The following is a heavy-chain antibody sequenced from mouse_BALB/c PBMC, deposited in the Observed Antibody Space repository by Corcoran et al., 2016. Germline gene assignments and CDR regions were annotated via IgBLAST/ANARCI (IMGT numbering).Heavy chain of an antibody. CDR2: INTYTGEP. CDR1: GYIFTNYG. J-gene: IGHJ4*01. V-gene: IGHV9-3-1*01. D-gene: IGHD6-1*01. Sequence: QIQLVQSGPELKKTGETVKISCKASGYIFTNYGMNWVKQAPGKGLKWMGWINTYTGEPTYADDFKGRFAFSLETSASTAYLQINNLKNEDTATYFCARAPLHYYAMDYWGQGTSVTVSS. CDR3: ARAPLHYYAMDY.